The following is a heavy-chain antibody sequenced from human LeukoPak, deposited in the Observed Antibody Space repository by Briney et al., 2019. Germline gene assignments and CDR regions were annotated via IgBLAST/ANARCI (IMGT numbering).Heavy chain of an antibody. J-gene: IGHJ4*02. CDR3: STDKSPRSSSWYFDN. Sequence: PGRSLRLSCAATGFTFSDHAVHWVRQAPGKGLEWVAFIRYDGSNEIYTDSVKGRYTISRDNSKNTLYLHMNSLRDEDTAVYYCSTDKSPRSSSWYFDNWGQGILVTVSS. V-gene: IGHV3-30*04. CDR2: IRYDGSNE. CDR1: GFTFSDHA. D-gene: IGHD6-13*01.